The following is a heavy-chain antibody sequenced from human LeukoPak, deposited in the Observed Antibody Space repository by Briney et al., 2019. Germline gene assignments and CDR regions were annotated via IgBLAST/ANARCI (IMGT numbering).Heavy chain of an antibody. Sequence: PGGSLRLSCAASGFTFSSYGMHWVRQAPGKGLEWVAMIWYDGSSTYYADSVKGRFTISRDNSKNTLFLQMNSLRAEDTAVYYCARVSGRGHSYGYGDYWGQGTLVTVSS. CDR2: IWYDGSST. D-gene: IGHD5-18*01. J-gene: IGHJ4*02. V-gene: IGHV3-33*01. CDR3: ARVSGRGHSYGYGDY. CDR1: GFTFSSYG.